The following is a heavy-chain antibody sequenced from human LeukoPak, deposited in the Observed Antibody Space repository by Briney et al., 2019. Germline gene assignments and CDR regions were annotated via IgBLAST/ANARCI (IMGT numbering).Heavy chain of an antibody. V-gene: IGHV4-59*01. D-gene: IGHD4-23*01. CDR1: GGSISSYY. J-gene: IGHJ3*02. CDR3: ARGTYGGNPHDAFDI. CDR2: IYYSGST. Sequence: PSETLSLTCTVSGGSISSYYWSWIRQPPGKGLEWIGYIYYSGSTNYSPSLKSRVTISVDTSKNQFSLKLSSVTAADTAVYYCARGTYGGNPHDAFDIWGQGTMVTVSS.